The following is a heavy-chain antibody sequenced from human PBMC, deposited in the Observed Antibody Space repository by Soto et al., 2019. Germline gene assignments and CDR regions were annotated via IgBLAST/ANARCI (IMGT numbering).Heavy chain of an antibody. CDR1: GGSISSGGYY. D-gene: IGHD2-2*01. V-gene: IGHV4-31*03. CDR3: ARDSGLPAAIYYGMDV. Sequence: SETLSLTCTVSGGSISSGGYYWSWIRQHPGKGLEWIGYIYYSGSTYYNPSLKSRVTISVDTSKNQFSLKLSSVTAADTAVYYCARDSGLPAAIYYGMDVWGQGTTVTVSS. CDR2: IYYSGST. J-gene: IGHJ6*02.